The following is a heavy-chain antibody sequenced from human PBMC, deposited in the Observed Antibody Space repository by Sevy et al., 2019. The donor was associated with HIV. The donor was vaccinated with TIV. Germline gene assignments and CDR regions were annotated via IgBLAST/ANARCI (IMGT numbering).Heavy chain of an antibody. CDR3: ARERTYLFDY. Sequence: GGSLRLSCVASGFTFGSYGMLWFRQAPGKGLEWVADIWFDGSNIHYADSVRGRFTISRDNSKNTLSLQMSSLRAEDTAVYYCARERTYLFDYCGQGTLVTVSS. J-gene: IGHJ4*02. V-gene: IGHV3-33*01. CDR2: IWFDGSNI. CDR1: GFTFGSYG.